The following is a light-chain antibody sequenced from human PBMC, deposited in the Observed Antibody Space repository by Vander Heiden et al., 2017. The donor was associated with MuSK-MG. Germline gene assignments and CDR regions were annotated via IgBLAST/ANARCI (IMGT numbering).Light chain of an antibody. J-gene: IGKJ2*01. Sequence: EIVMTQSPATLSVSPGEGVTLSCRASQNVGSNLAWYQQIPGQAPRLLIDGTSTRATGVPARFRGSGSVIEFTLTISGLQPEDFAVYYCQQYNTWPTFGQGTKLDIK. CDR2: GTS. V-gene: IGKV3-15*01. CDR3: QQYNTWPT. CDR1: QNVGSN.